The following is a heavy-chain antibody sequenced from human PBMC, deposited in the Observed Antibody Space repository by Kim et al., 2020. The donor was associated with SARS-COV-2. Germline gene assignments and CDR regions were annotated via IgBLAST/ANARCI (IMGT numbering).Heavy chain of an antibody. CDR3: ATTDEQPLLYSHYYYGMDV. V-gene: IGHV1-69*13. D-gene: IGHD2-2*02. CDR2: IIPIFGTA. CDR1: GGTFSSYA. Sequence: SVKVSCKASGGTFSSYAISWVRQAPGQGLEWMGGIIPIFGTANYAQKFQGRVTITADESTSTAYMELSSLRSEDTAVYYCATTDEQPLLYSHYYYGMDVWGQGTTVTVSS. J-gene: IGHJ6*02.